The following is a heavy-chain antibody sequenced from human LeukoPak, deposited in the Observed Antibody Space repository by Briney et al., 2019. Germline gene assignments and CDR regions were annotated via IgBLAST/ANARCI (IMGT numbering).Heavy chain of an antibody. V-gene: IGHV1-2*02. D-gene: IGHD5-18*01. J-gene: IGHJ5*02. CDR1: GYTFTGYY. CDR3: ARVQTDTAKVTVAGTWFDP. CDR2: INPNSGGT. Sequence: ASVKVSCKASGYTFTGYYMHWVRQAPGQGLEWMGWINPNSGGTNYAQKFQGRVTMTRDTSISTAYMELSRLRSDDTAVYYCARVQTDTAKVTVAGTWFDPWGQGTLVTVSS.